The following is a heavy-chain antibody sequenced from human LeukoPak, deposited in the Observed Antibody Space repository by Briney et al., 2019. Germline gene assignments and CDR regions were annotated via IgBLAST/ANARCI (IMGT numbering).Heavy chain of an antibody. CDR2: IYTSGST. D-gene: IGHD4-17*01. Sequence: SETLSLTCTVSGGSISSYYWSWIRQPPGKGLEWIGYIYTSGSTNYNPSLKSRVTISVDTSKNQFSLKLSSVTAADTAVYYCARQGDYGEYYWGQGTLVTVSS. V-gene: IGHV4-4*09. CDR1: GGSISSYY. CDR3: ARQGDYGEYY. J-gene: IGHJ4*02.